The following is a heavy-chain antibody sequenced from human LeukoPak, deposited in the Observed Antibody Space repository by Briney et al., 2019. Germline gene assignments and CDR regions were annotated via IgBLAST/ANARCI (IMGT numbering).Heavy chain of an antibody. CDR3: ARARTMVRGVIIVYYYYGMDV. D-gene: IGHD3-10*01. CDR2: INHSGST. J-gene: IGHJ6*02. Sequence: SETLSLTCAVYGGSFSGYYWSWIRQPPGKGPEWIGEINHSGSTNYNPSLKSRVTISVDTSKNQFSLKLSSVTAADTAVYYCARARTMVRGVIIVYYYYGMDVWGQGITVTVSS. V-gene: IGHV4-34*01. CDR1: GGSFSGYY.